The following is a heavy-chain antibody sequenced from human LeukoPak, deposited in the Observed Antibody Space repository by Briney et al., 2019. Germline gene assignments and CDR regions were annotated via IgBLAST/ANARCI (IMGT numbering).Heavy chain of an antibody. J-gene: IGHJ6*04. CDR1: GFTFSGYS. Sequence: GGSLRLSCVASGFTFSGYSVNWVRQPPRKGLEWVSSISSSGDYMYYADSVKGRFIISRDNAKNSLHLQMNSLRAEDTAVYYCARGGSGWPLDVWGKGTTVTVSS. CDR3: ARGGSGWPLDV. CDR2: ISSSGDYM. D-gene: IGHD6-19*01. V-gene: IGHV3-21*01.